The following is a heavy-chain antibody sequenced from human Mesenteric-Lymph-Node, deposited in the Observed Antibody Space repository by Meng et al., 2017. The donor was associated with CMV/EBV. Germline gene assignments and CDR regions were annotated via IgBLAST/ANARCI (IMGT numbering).Heavy chain of an antibody. CDR3: ARRVASPITWFDP. V-gene: IGHV3-7*01. CDR1: GFSFSSYW. Sequence: GESLKISCAASGFSFSSYWMSWVRQAPGKGLEWVADINQDGSDIYYVDSVRGRFSTSRDNAKNSLFLQMDNLRAEDTALYFCARRVASPITWFDPWGQGTLVTVSS. CDR2: INQDGSDI. J-gene: IGHJ5*01. D-gene: IGHD5-12*01.